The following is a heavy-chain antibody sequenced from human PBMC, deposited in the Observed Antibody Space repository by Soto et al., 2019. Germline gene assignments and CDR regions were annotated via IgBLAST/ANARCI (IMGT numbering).Heavy chain of an antibody. V-gene: IGHV1-69*06. D-gene: IGHD3-3*01. Sequence: QVQLVQSGAEVKKPGSSVKVSCKASGDTFSSHAISWVRQAPGQGLEWMGEIIPIFGTANNTQKFQGRVTITADKSTSTADTELSSLRSEDTAVYYCATQTRLTIFGVVRKNGYFDYWGQGTLVTVSS. CDR2: IIPIFGTA. J-gene: IGHJ4*02. CDR3: ATQTRLTIFGVVRKNGYFDY. CDR1: GDTFSSHA.